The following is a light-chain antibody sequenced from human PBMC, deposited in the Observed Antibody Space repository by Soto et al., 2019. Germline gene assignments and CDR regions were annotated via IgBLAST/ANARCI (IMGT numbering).Light chain of an antibody. Sequence: LTQPPSASGSPGQSVAISCTGTSSDVGGYNYVSWYQQHPGKAPKLMIYEVNKRPSGVPDRFSGSKSGNTASLTVSGLQAEDEADYYCSSYAGSSNVFGTGTKVTVL. CDR3: SSYAGSSNV. CDR1: SSDVGGYNY. J-gene: IGLJ1*01. V-gene: IGLV2-8*01. CDR2: EVN.